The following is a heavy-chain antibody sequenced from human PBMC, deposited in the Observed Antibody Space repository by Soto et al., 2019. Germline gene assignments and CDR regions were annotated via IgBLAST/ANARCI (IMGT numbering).Heavy chain of an antibody. CDR2: INHSWNT. CDR1: GYSISSGYY. V-gene: IGHV4-38-2*02. CDR3: GRDGGSPTSNTGSDP. Sequence: SETLSLTCAVSGYSISSGYYWGWIRQPPGKGLEWIGSINHSWNTYYNPSLKSRVTISVDTSMNHFSLKLSSVTAADTAVYYCGRDGGSPTSNTGSDPWGPGTLVTVSS. J-gene: IGHJ5*02. D-gene: IGHD1-26*01.